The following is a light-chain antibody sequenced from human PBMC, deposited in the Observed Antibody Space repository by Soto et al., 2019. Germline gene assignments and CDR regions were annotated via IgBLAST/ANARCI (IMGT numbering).Light chain of an antibody. CDR2: AAS. V-gene: IGKV1-39*01. CDR3: QQSYA. J-gene: IGKJ2*01. Sequence: DIQVTQSPSSLSASVGDRVTITCRASQSISNSLNWYQQKPGKAPKLLISAASSLQSGVPSRFSGSESGTDFTLTISSLQPEDFATYYCQQSYAFGQGTKLEIK. CDR1: QSISNS.